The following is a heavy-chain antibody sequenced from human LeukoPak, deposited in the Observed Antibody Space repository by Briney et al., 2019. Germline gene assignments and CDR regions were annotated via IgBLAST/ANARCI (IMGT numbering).Heavy chain of an antibody. D-gene: IGHD3-10*01. V-gene: IGHV3-23*01. J-gene: IGHJ6*03. CDR2: VTGGGGTT. CDR1: GFTFRSYA. Sequence: GGSLRLSCAASGFTFRSYAMSWLRQAPGKGLEWVSTVTGGGGTTYYADSVKGRFTISRDNSKNTLYLQMNSLRAEDTAVYYCARRPMVRGPYYMDVWGKGTTVTVSS. CDR3: ARRPMVRGPYYMDV.